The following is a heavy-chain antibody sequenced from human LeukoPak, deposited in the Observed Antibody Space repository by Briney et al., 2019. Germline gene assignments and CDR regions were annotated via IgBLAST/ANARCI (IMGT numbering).Heavy chain of an antibody. J-gene: IGHJ5*02. Sequence: SETLSLTCTVSSGSIRNSNYYWGWIRQSPGKGLEWIGSIFYDGSSDYNPSLKSRVTISVDTSKNQFSLKLSSVTAADTAVYYCASDKTRWFDPWGQGTLVTVSS. CDR1: SGSIRNSNYY. CDR3: ASDKTRWFDP. V-gene: IGHV4-39*07. CDR2: IFYDGSS. D-gene: IGHD1-7*01.